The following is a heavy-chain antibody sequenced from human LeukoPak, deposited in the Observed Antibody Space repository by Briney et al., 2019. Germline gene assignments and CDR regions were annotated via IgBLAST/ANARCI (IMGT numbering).Heavy chain of an antibody. V-gene: IGHV4-34*01. J-gene: IGHJ1*01. CDR2: INHSGST. Sequence: PSETLSLTCAVHGGSFSGYYWSWIRQPPGKGLEWIGEINHSGSTNYNPSLKSRVTISVDTSKNQFSLKLSSVTAADTAVYYCARGYRYCSSTSCYVGFQHWGQGALVTVSS. CDR3: ARGYRYCSSTSCYVGFQH. D-gene: IGHD2-2*01. CDR1: GGSFSGYY.